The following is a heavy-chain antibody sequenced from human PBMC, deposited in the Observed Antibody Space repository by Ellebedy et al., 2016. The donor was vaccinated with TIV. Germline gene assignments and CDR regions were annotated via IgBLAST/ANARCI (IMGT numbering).Heavy chain of an antibody. J-gene: IGHJ4*02. CDR3: ARDAMLWIFDS. D-gene: IGHD2-2*01. V-gene: IGHV3-48*03. Sequence: GESLKISCAASGFTLTTSAMSWVRQAPGKGLEWVSYISDSDTIYYADSVRGRFTISRDKAKKAVYLQMNSLTVEDTAIYYCARDAMLWIFDSWGQGTLVTVSS. CDR2: ISDSDTI. CDR1: GFTLTTSA.